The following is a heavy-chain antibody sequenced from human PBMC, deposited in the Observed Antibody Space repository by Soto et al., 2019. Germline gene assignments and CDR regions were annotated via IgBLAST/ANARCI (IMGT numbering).Heavy chain of an antibody. V-gene: IGHV1-18*01. Sequence: QVQLVQSGAEVKKPGASVKVSCKASGYTFTSYGISWVRQAPGQGLEWMGWISAYNGNTNYAQKLQGRVTMTTDTSTSTAYMELRSTRCDATAVYYCAREGGYCDSSGYSAYYYYYGMHVWGQGTTVTVSS. J-gene: IGHJ6*02. CDR2: ISAYNGNT. D-gene: IGHD3-22*01. CDR1: GYTFTSYG. CDR3: AREGGYCDSSGYSAYYYYYGMHV.